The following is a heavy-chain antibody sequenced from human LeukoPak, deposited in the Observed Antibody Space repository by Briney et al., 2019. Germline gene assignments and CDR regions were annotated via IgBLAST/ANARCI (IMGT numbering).Heavy chain of an antibody. Sequence: SXRLXXXXXXFTFSSYGMHWVRQXPGXGLEWVAVIWYDGSNKYYADSVKGRFTISRDNSKNTLYLQMNSLRAEDTAVYYCARGGNVLRYFDWLSSPFDPWGQGTLVTVSS. CDR2: IWYDGSNK. CDR3: ARGGNVLRYFDWLSSPFDP. CDR1: XFTFSSYG. V-gene: IGHV3-33*01. D-gene: IGHD3-9*01. J-gene: IGHJ5*02.